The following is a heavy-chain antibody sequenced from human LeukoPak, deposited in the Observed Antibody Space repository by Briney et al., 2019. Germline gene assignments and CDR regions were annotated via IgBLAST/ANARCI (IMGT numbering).Heavy chain of an antibody. J-gene: IGHJ4*02. CDR1: GFTFSSYD. CDR2: IFSDGSAD. D-gene: IGHD1-26*01. CDR3: AKTVGANKNYFDY. Sequence: PGRSLRLSCAASGFTFSSYDMHWVRQAPGKGLEWVAAIFSDGSADRYADSVRGRFTISRDNSKNTLYLQMNGLRIEDTALYYCAKTVGANKNYFDYWGQGTLVTVSS. V-gene: IGHV3-30*18.